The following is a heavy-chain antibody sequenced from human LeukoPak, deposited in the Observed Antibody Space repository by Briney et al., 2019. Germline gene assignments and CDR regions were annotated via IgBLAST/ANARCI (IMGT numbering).Heavy chain of an antibody. J-gene: IGHJ6*02. Sequence: ASVKVSCKASGYTFTGYYMHWVRQAPGQGLEWMGWINPNSGGTNYAQKFQGRVTMTRDTSISTAYMELSRLRSDDTAVYYCASLTKRTLLWFGESVDGMDVWGQGTKVTVSS. V-gene: IGHV1-2*02. CDR2: INPNSGGT. D-gene: IGHD3-10*01. CDR1: GYTFTGYY. CDR3: ASLTKRTLLWFGESVDGMDV.